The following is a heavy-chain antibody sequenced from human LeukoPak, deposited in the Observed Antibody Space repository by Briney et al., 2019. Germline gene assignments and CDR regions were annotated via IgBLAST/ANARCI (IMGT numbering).Heavy chain of an antibody. Sequence: SETLSLTCTVSGGSISSSSYYWGWIRQPPGKGLEWIGSIYYSGSTYYNPSLKSRVTISVDTSKNQFSLKLSSVTAADTAVYYCARHLGFGDPHDRGYYYMDVWGKGTTVTVSS. J-gene: IGHJ6*03. CDR3: ARHLGFGDPHDRGYYYMDV. CDR2: IYYSGST. D-gene: IGHD4-17*01. V-gene: IGHV4-39*01. CDR1: GGSISSSSYY.